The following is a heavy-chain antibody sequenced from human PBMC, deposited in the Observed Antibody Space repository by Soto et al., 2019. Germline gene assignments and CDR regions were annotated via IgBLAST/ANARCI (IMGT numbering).Heavy chain of an antibody. CDR1: GGSISSGGYY. D-gene: IGHD6-6*01. CDR2: IYYSGST. Sequence: QVQLQESGPGLVKPSQTLSLTCTVSGGSISSGGYYWSWIRQHPGKGLEWIGYIYYSGSTYYNPSLKSRVTISVDTSKNQFSLKLRCVTAADTAVYYCARRGGFYSSSSGYYFDYWGQGTLVTVSS. V-gene: IGHV4-31*03. J-gene: IGHJ4*02. CDR3: ARRGGFYSSSSGYYFDY.